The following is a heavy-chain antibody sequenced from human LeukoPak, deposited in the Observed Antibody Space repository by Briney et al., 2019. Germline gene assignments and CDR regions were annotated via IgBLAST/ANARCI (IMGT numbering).Heavy chain of an antibody. D-gene: IGHD6-19*01. J-gene: IGHJ4*02. V-gene: IGHV3-48*04. CDR3: ARRQQWLANDY. Sequence: PGGSLRLSCAASGFTFSSYSMNWVRQAPGKGLEWVSYISSSSSTIYYADSVKGRFTISRDNAKNSLYLQMNSLRAEDTALYYCARRQQWLANDYWGQGTLVTVSS. CDR1: GFTFSSYS. CDR2: ISSSSSTI.